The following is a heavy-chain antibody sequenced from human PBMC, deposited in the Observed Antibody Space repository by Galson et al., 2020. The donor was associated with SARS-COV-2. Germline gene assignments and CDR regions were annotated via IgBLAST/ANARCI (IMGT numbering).Heavy chain of an antibody. CDR1: GFTFSSYG. D-gene: IGHD2-21*02. CDR3: ARDLAPLAYCGGDCSP. CDR2: IWYDGSNK. Sequence: GGSLRLSCAESGFTFSSYGMHWVRQAPGKGLERVAVIWYDGSNKYYADSVKGRFTISRDNSKNTLYLQMNSLRAEDTAVYYCARDLAPLAYCGGDCSPWGQGTLVTVSS. J-gene: IGHJ5*02. V-gene: IGHV3-33*01.